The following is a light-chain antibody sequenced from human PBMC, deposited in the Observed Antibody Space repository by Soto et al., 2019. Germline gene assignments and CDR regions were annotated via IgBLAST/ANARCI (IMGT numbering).Light chain of an antibody. J-gene: IGLJ2*01. CDR2: EVS. Sequence: QSALTQPPSVSGSPGQSVTISCTGTSSDVGSYSRVSWYQQPPGTAPSLMIYEVSYRPSGVPDRFSGSKSGNTASLTISGLQAEDEADYYCTLYTSSSIVVFGGGTKVTV. CDR1: SSDVGSYSR. V-gene: IGLV2-18*01. CDR3: TLYTSSSIVV.